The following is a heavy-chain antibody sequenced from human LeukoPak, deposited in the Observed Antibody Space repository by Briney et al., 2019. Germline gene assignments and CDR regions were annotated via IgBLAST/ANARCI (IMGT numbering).Heavy chain of an antibody. J-gene: IGHJ4*02. D-gene: IGHD2-15*01. CDR1: GFTFSDYY. V-gene: IGHV3-53*01. CDR2: IYSGGST. Sequence: GGSLRLSCAASGFTFSDYYMSWVRQAPGKGLEWVSFIYSGGSTYYADSVKDRFTISRDNSKNTMYLQMNSLRAEDTAVYYCARDLSYCSGGSCSTYFDYWGQGTLVTVSS. CDR3: ARDLSYCSGGSCSTYFDY.